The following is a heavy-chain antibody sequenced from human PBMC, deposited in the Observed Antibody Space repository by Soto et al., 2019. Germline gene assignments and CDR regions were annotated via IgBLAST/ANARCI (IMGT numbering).Heavy chain of an antibody. J-gene: IGHJ6*02. CDR2: IYYSGST. D-gene: IGHD3-3*01. Sequence: PSETLSLTCTVSGDSISSGDYYWSWIRQPPGKGLEWIGYIYYSGSTNYNPSLKSRVIISVDTSKKQFSLKLSPVTAADTAVYYCTRGSRVEYYYYGMDVWGQGTTVT. CDR1: GDSISSGDYY. CDR3: TRGSRVEYYYYGMDV. V-gene: IGHV4-30-4*01.